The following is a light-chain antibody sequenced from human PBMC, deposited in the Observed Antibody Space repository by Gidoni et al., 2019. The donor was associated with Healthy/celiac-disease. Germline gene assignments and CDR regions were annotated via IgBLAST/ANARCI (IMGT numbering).Light chain of an antibody. V-gene: IGKV1-5*01. J-gene: IGKJ4*01. CDR2: DAS. CDR3: QQYNSYLLT. Sequence: DLHITQSPSTLSASVGDRVTITCRASQSISSWLAWYQQKPGKAPKLLIYDASSLESGVPARFSGSGSGTEFTLTISSLQPDDFATYYCQQYNSYLLTFGGGTKVEIK. CDR1: QSISSW.